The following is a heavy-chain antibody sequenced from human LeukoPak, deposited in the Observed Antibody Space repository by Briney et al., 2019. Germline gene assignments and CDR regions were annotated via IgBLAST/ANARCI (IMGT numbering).Heavy chain of an antibody. CDR1: NASLSSSSYY. CDR2: IHYSGTT. CDR3: ARLLRVGYCSATTCNWFDP. D-gene: IGHD2-2*03. V-gene: IGHV4-61*01. Sequence: SETLSLTCTVSNASLSSSSYYWSWIRQPPGNGLVWIGYIHYSGTTNYNPSLKSRVTISVDTSKNQFSLKLSSVTAADTAVYYCARLLRVGYCSATTCNWFDPWGQGTLVTVSS. J-gene: IGHJ5*02.